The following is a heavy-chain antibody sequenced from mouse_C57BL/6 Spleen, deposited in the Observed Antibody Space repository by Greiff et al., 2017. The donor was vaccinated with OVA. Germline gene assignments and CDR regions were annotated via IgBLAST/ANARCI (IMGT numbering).Heavy chain of an antibody. V-gene: IGHV1-64*01. CDR1: GYTFTSYW. CDR3: ARDYYGSRLDY. CDR2: IHPNSGST. J-gene: IGHJ2*01. D-gene: IGHD1-1*01. Sequence: QVQLQQPGAELVKPGASVKLSCKASGYTFTSYWMHWVKQRPGQGLEWIGMIHPNSGSTNYNEKFKSKAALTVDTSSNTAYLQLSSLTSEDTAIYYCARDYYGSRLDYWGQGTTLTVSS.